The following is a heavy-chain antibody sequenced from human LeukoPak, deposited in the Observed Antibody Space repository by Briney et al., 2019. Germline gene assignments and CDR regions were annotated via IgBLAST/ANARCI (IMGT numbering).Heavy chain of an antibody. V-gene: IGHV3-66*02. J-gene: IGHJ3*02. CDR3: ARENRGIPSDAFDI. CDR2: IYSGGST. D-gene: IGHD6-13*01. CDR1: GFTVSSNY. Sequence: GGSLRLSCAASGFTVSSNYMSWVRQAPGKGLEWVSDIYSGGSTYYVDYVKGRFTISRDNSKNTLYLQRNSLRAEDTAVYYWARENRGIPSDAFDIWGQGTMVTVSS.